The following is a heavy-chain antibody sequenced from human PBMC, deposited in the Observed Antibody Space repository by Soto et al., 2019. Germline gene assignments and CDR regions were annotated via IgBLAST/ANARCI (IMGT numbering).Heavy chain of an antibody. CDR1: EFTFSSYR. CDR2: ISYDASNK. J-gene: IGHJ4*02. V-gene: IGHV3-30*18. CDR3: AKEVYGSGSLGFDY. Sequence: QVQLMESGGGVVQSGRSLRLSCAASEFTFSSYRMQWVRQAPGKGLEWVAVISYDASNKYYADSVKGRFTISRDNSKNSLYLQMNRLRVEETALYYCAKEVYGSGSLGFDYWGQGTLVTVSS. D-gene: IGHD3-10*01.